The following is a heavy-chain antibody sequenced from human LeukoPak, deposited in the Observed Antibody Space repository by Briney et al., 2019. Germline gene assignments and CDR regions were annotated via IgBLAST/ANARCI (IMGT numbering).Heavy chain of an antibody. CDR1: GFTMSIYA. CDR2: ISGSDGST. J-gene: IGHJ4*02. D-gene: IGHD5-12*01. Sequence: GGSLRLSCADSGFTMSIYAMSWVRQVQGKGLEWVSGISGSDGSTYYADSVKGRLTISRDSSKNTLYLQMNSLRAEDTALYYCAKDVMATITSGGYFFDCWGQGTLVTVSS. V-gene: IGHV3-23*01. CDR3: AKDVMATITSGGYFFDC.